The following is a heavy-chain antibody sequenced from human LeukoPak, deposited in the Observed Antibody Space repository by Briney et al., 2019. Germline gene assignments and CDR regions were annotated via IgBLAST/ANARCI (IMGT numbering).Heavy chain of an antibody. CDR3: ARDLIAGATRIGAFDY. J-gene: IGHJ4*02. CDR2: IYYSGST. V-gene: IGHV4-59*01. Sequence: SETLSLTCTVSGGSISSYYWSWIRQPPGKGLEWIGYIYYSGSTNYNPSLKSRVTISVDTSKNQFSLKLSSVTAADTAVYYCARDLIAGATRIGAFDYWGQGTLVTVSS. CDR1: GGSISSYY. D-gene: IGHD1-26*01.